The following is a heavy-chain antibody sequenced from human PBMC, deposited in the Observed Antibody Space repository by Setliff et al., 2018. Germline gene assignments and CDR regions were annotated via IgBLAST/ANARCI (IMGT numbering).Heavy chain of an antibody. CDR2: INTYTGSP. V-gene: IGHV7-4-1*02. CDR3: ARVWGSGWYGGAFDI. CDR1: GYTFTVYT. J-gene: IGHJ3*02. Sequence: VKVSCKVSGYTFTVYTMNWVRQAPGQGLEWMGWINTYTGSPTYAQGFTGRFVFSLDTSVSTAYLQISSLKGEDTAVYYCARVWGSGWYGGAFDIWGQGTMVTVSS. D-gene: IGHD6-19*01.